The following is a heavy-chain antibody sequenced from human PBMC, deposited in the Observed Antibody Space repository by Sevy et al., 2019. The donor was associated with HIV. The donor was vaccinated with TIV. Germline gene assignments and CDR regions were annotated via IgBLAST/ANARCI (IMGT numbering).Heavy chain of an antibody. CDR1: GFTFDDYA. CDR3: AKDLRYGRTNYGMDV. CDR2: ISWNSGSI. D-gene: IGHD3-16*02. V-gene: IGHV3-9*01. Sequence: SLKISCAASGFTFDDYAMHWVRQAPGKGLEWVSVISWNSGSIGYADSVKGRFTISRDNAEKSLYLQMNSLRPEDTALYYCAKDLRYGRTNYGMDVWGQGTTVTVSS. J-gene: IGHJ6*02.